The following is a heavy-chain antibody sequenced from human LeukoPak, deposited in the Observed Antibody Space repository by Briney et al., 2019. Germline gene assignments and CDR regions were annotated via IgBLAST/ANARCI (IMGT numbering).Heavy chain of an antibody. J-gene: IGHJ5*02. D-gene: IGHD3-3*01. Sequence: GGSLRLSCAASGFTFTNNAMSWVRQAPGKGLEWVSAISGIGGSTYYADSVKGRFTISKDNSKNTLYLQMNSLRAEDTAIYYCAKAHDFWSGYYGGGWFDPWGQGTLVTVSS. CDR3: AKAHDFWSGYYGGGWFDP. CDR1: GFTFTNNA. CDR2: ISGIGGST. V-gene: IGHV3-23*01.